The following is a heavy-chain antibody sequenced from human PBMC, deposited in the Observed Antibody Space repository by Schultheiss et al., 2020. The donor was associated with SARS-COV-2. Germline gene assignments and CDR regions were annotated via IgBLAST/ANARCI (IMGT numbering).Heavy chain of an antibody. CDR1: GFTFSSYG. CDR3: ARRLERQVDAFDI. Sequence: GGSLRLSCAASGFTFSSYGMHWVRQAPGKGPEWLANIKQDGSEKYYMDSVKGRFTISRDNAKESLYLQMSSLRAEDTAVYYCARRLERQVDAFDIWGQGTMVTVSS. J-gene: IGHJ3*02. CDR2: IKQDGSEK. V-gene: IGHV3-7*01. D-gene: IGHD1-1*01.